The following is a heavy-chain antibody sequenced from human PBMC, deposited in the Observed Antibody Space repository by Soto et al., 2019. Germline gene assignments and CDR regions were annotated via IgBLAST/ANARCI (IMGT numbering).Heavy chain of an antibody. D-gene: IGHD3-3*01. Sequence: ASVKVSCKASGYIFTGYYMHWVRQAPGQGLEWMGWINPNSGGTNYAQKFQGRVTMTRDTSISTAYMELSRLRYDDTAVFYCARARVITINFDYWGQGTLVTVSS. J-gene: IGHJ4*02. CDR3: ARARVITINFDY. CDR2: INPNSGGT. V-gene: IGHV1-2*02. CDR1: GYIFTGYY.